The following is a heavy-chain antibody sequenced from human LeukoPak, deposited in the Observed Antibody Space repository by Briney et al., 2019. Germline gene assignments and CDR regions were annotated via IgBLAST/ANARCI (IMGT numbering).Heavy chain of an antibody. V-gene: IGHV1-2*06. CDR1: GYTFPGYY. Sequence: GASVKVSCKASGYTFPGYYMHWVRQAPGQGLEWMGRINPNSGGTNYAQKFQGRVTMTRDTSISTAYMELSRLRSDDTAVYYCARWGTAMGTTDYWGQGTLVTVSS. CDR3: ARWGTAMGTTDY. J-gene: IGHJ4*02. D-gene: IGHD5-18*01. CDR2: INPNSGGT.